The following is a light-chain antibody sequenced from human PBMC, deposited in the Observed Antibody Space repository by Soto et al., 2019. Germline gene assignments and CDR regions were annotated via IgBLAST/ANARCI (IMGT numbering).Light chain of an antibody. CDR1: SSDVGSYNL. CDR2: EVS. J-gene: IGLJ2*01. CDR3: CSYAGSTSVV. V-gene: IGLV2-23*02. Sequence: QPASVSGSPGQSITISCTGTSSDVGSYNLVSWYQQHPGKAPKLLIYEVSKRPSGVSNRFSGSKSGNTASLTISGLQAEDEADYYCCSYAGSTSVVFGGGTKLTVL.